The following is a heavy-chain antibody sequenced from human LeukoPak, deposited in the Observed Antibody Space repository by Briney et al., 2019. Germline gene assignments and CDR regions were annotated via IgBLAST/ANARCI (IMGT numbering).Heavy chain of an antibody. CDR3: SRVRGSDVLWGGDFDY. CDR1: GYTFSGDW. V-gene: IGHV3-7*04. CDR2: IKQDGSEK. Sequence: GGSLRLSCAASGYTFSGDWMSSVRQAPGKGLEWVANIKQDGSEKYYVDSVKGRFTISRDNARNSLYLQMNSLRDDDTAAYYCSRVRGSDVLWGGDFDYWGQGTLVTVSS. J-gene: IGHJ4*02. D-gene: IGHD3-16*01.